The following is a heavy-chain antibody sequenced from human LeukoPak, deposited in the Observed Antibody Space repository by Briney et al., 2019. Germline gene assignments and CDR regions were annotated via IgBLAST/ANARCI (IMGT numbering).Heavy chain of an antibody. D-gene: IGHD3-3*01. V-gene: IGHV3-72*01. CDR3: ASLLFGVAGTFDY. J-gene: IGHJ4*02. Sequence: GGSLRLSCAASGFIFSDYIMDWVRQAPGKGLEWVGRIRKKTKSYTTEYAASVKGRFTISRDDSTNSLYLQMNSLRAEDTAVYYCASLLFGVAGTFDYWGQGTLVTVSS. CDR2: IRKKTKSYTT. CDR1: GFIFSDYI.